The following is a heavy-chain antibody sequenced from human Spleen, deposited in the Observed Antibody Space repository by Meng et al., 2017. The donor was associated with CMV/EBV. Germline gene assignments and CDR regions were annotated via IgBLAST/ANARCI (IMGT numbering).Heavy chain of an antibody. J-gene: IGHJ6*02. D-gene: IGHD5-18*01. CDR1: GYTFTGHF. CDR2: INPNSGGT. CDR3: ARDIADTSMGIWGMDV. Sequence: ASVKVSCKASGYTFTGHFMHWVRQAPGQGLELVGWINPNSGGTNYAQKFQGRVTMTRDTSISAADMELSRLRSDDTAVYYCARDIADTSMGIWGMDVWGQGTTVTVSS. V-gene: IGHV1-2*02.